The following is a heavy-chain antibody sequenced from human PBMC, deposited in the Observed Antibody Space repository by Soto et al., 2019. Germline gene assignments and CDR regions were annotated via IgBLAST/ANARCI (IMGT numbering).Heavy chain of an antibody. CDR1: GFTFSSYA. D-gene: IGHD3-22*01. J-gene: IGHJ3*02. CDR2: ISGSGGST. V-gene: IGHV3-23*01. Sequence: GGSLRLSCAASGFTFSSYAMSWVRQAPGKGLEWVSAISGSGGSTYYADSVKGRFTISRDNSKNTLYLQMNSLRAEDTAIYYCAKETGTGYYYDSSGSGFDIWGQGTMVTVSS. CDR3: AKETGTGYYYDSSGSGFDI.